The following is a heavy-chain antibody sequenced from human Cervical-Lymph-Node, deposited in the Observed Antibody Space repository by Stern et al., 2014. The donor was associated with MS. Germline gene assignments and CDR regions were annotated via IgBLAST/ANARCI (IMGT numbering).Heavy chain of an antibody. CDR1: GFSLTTSGVG. V-gene: IGHV2-5*02. J-gene: IGHJ5*02. Sequence: QVTLRESGPTLVKPTQTLTLTCDFSGFSLTTSGVGVGWIRQPPGKALEWLALLYWDDEKRYSPSLKNRLSIITDTAKNQVVLTMTNMDPVDTGTYYCAHRSTYVAGAWASWGQGILVVVSS. CDR2: LYWDDEK. CDR3: AHRSTYVAGAWAS. D-gene: IGHD1-26*01.